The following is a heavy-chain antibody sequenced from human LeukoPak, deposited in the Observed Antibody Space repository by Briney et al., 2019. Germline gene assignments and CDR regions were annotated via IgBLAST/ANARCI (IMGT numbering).Heavy chain of an antibody. V-gene: IGHV3-23*01. D-gene: IGHD5-24*01. Sequence: PGGSLRLFCAASGFSFRRYAMNWVRQAPGRGLDWVAVISGPGPSTVYADSVKGRFTISRDNSKNTLFLQLDSLRVEDTAIYYCAKEEMPHAFDLWGQGTMVTVSS. CDR2: ISGPGPST. J-gene: IGHJ3*01. CDR3: AKEEMPHAFDL. CDR1: GFSFRRYA.